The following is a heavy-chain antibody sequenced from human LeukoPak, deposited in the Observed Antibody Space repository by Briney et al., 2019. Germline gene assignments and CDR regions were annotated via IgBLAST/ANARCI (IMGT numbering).Heavy chain of an antibody. D-gene: IGHD1-14*01. CDR1: GYTFTGYY. CDR2: INPNSGGT. V-gene: IGHV1-2*02. J-gene: IGHJ5*02. Sequence: ASVKVSCKASGYTFTGYYMHWVRQAPGQGLEWMGWINPNSGGTNYAQKFQGRVTMTRDTSISTAYMELSRLRSDDTAVYYCARQGALGYNSPSWFDPWGQGTLVTVSS. CDR3: ARQGALGYNSPSWFDP.